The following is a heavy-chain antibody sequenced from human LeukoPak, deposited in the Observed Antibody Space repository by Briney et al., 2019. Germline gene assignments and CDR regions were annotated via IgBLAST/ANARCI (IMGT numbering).Heavy chain of an antibody. CDR1: GYSISSGYY. J-gene: IGHJ4*02. D-gene: IGHD6-19*01. CDR2: IYYSGST. CDR3: ASIAIVSSGWYDFDY. Sequence: SETLSLTCTVSGYSISSGYYWGWIRQPPGKGLEWIGSIYYSGSTYYNPSLKSRVTISVDTSKNQFSLKLSSVTAADTAVYYCASIAIVSSGWYDFDYWGQGTLVTVSS. V-gene: IGHV4-38-2*02.